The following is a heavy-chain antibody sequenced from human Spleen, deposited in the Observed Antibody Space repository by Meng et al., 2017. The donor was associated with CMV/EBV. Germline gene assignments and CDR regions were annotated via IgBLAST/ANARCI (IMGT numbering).Heavy chain of an antibody. CDR2: IYYSGST. CDR1: GSISSSYF. Sequence: CTVSGSISSSYFWSFIRQPPVKGLEWIGYIYYSGSTNYNPSLKRRVTISVDTSKNQFSLKLSSVTAADTAVYYCARGPYSGSYRFDYWGQGTLVTVSS. V-gene: IGHV4-59*01. CDR3: ARGPYSGSYRFDY. D-gene: IGHD1-26*01. J-gene: IGHJ4*02.